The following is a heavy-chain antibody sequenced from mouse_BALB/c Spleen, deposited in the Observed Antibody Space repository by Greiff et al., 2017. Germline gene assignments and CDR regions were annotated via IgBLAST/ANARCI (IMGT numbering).Heavy chain of an antibody. D-gene: IGHD3-3*01. CDR1: GYTFTSYW. CDR3: ARLGGSFDY. CDR2: INPSTGYT. J-gene: IGHJ2*01. V-gene: IGHV1-7*01. Sequence: QVHVKQSGAELAKPGASVKMSCKASGYTFTSYWMHWVKQRPGQGLEWIGYINPSTGYTEYNQKFKDKATLTADKSSSTAYMQLSSLTSEDSAVYYCARLGGSFDYWGQGTTLTVSS.